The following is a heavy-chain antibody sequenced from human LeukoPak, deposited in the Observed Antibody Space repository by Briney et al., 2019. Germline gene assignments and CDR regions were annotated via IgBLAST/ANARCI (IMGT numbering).Heavy chain of an antibody. CDR2: ISTSSRYI. Sequence: GGSLRLSCAASGFTLSDYDMNWVRQAPGKGLEWVSSISTSSRYIYYKDSVRGRFTISRDDAKNSLYLEMNSLRAEDTAVYYCARADCSSSTCYLRRSWFDPWGQGTLVTVSS. D-gene: IGHD2-2*01. V-gene: IGHV3-21*01. CDR3: ARADCSSSTCYLRRSWFDP. J-gene: IGHJ5*02. CDR1: GFTLSDYD.